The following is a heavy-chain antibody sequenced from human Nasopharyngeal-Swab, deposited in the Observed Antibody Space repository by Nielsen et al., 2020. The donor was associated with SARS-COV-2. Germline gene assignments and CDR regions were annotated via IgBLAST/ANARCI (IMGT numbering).Heavy chain of an antibody. V-gene: IGHV3-7*03. Sequence: GESLKISCAASGFTFSSYWMSWARQAPGKGLEWVANIKQDGSEKYYVDSVKGRFTISRDNAKNSLYLQMNSLRAEDTAVYYCARVMVAAAGSMDYYYGMDVWGQGTTVTVSS. J-gene: IGHJ6*02. CDR3: ARVMVAAAGSMDYYYGMDV. CDR2: IKQDGSEK. D-gene: IGHD6-13*01. CDR1: GFTFSSYW.